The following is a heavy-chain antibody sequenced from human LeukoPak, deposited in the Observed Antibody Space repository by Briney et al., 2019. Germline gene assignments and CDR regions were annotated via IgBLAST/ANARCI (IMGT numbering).Heavy chain of an antibody. J-gene: IGHJ4*02. CDR3: AKQSAGSAAWYSLHYDF. CDR1: GFTLSSYA. V-gene: IGHV3-23*01. Sequence: GGSLRLSCAASGFTLSSYAMTWVRQAPGRGLEWVSRVDGGGGGTYYADSVKGRFTISRDNSKDTLYLQMNGLRAEDTAVYFCAKQSAGSAAWYSLHYDFWGQGTLVTVSS. D-gene: IGHD6-13*01. CDR2: VDGGGGGT.